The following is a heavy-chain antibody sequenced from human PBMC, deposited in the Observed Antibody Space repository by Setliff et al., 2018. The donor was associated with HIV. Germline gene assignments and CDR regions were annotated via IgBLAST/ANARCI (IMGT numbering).Heavy chain of an antibody. CDR1: GGALSSYA. CDR3: ARGIGLIREDFYYYMDV. J-gene: IGHJ6*03. V-gene: IGHV1-69*05. Sequence: GASVKVSCKASGGALSSYAITWVRQAPGQGLEWMGGFIPIFDTAKYAKKFQGRLTITRYDSTNTAYMELGSLRSEDTAVYYCARGIGLIREDFYYYMDVWGKGTTVTVSS. D-gene: IGHD6-13*01. CDR2: FIPIFDTA.